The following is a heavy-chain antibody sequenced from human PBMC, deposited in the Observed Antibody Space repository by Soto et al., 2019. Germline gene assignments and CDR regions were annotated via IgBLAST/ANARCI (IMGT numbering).Heavy chain of an antibody. Sequence: ASVKVSCKGFGYSLMKYGINWVRQAPGQGLEWVGWISPYSGYTHSAQKFHGRLTLTTDTAASTAYIELRILRSADTALYYCAREASVLIPAAQPSRFDSWGQGTLVTVSS. J-gene: IGHJ4*02. D-gene: IGHD2-2*01. V-gene: IGHV1-18*01. CDR2: ISPYSGYT. CDR3: AREASVLIPAAQPSRFDS. CDR1: GYSLMKYG.